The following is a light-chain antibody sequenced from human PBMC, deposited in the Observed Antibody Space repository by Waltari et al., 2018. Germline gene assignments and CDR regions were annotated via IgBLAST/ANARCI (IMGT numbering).Light chain of an antibody. V-gene: IGLV4-69*01. CDR3: QTGGHGTWV. Sequence: QLVLTQSPSASASLGASVQLTCTLSTGHSSNAIASPQQPPEKGPLYLMKVNSDGSHSKGDKIPDRFSGSSSGTEHYLTISSLQSEDEADYYCQTGGHGTWVFGGGTKLTVL. J-gene: IGLJ3*02. CDR1: TGHSSNA. CDR2: VNSDGSH.